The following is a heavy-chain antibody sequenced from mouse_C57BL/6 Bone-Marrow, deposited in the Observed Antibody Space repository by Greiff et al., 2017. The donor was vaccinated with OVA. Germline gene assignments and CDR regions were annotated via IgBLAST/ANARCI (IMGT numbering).Heavy chain of an antibody. CDR2: IDPSDSET. CDR3: ARRAVVEEYFDY. D-gene: IGHD1-1*01. Sequence: VQLQQPGAELVRPGSSVKLSCKASGYTFTSYWMHWVKQRPIQGLEWIGNIDPSDSETHYNQKFKDKATLTVDKSSSTAYMQLSSLTSEDSAVYYCARRAVVEEYFDYWGQGTTLTVSS. V-gene: IGHV1-52*01. CDR1: GYTFTSYW. J-gene: IGHJ2*01.